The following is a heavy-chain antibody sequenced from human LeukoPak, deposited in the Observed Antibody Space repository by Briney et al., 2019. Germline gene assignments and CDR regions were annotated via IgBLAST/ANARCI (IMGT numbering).Heavy chain of an antibody. CDR3: ARRGGNYNDLTY. J-gene: IGHJ4*02. V-gene: IGHV5-51*01. CDR1: GYTFTNYW. CDR2: IYPGDSDT. D-gene: IGHD1-1*01. Sequence: GESLKISCKAYGYTFTNYWMGWVRLMPGKGLEWMGVIYPGDSDTRYSPSFQGQVTISADKSINTAFLQWSSLKASDTAIYYCARRGGNYNDLTYWAQGTLVTVPS.